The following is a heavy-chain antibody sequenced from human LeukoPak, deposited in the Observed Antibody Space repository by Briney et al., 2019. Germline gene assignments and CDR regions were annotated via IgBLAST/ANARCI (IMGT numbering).Heavy chain of an antibody. CDR1: GGSISSYY. Sequence: PSETLSLTCTVSGGSISSYYWSWIRQPPGKGLEWIGYIYYSGSTNYNPSLKSRVTISVDTYKNQFSLKLSSVTAADTAVYYCARGRKGRLDYWGQGALVTVSS. CDR3: ARGRKGRLDY. D-gene: IGHD1-14*01. V-gene: IGHV4-59*01. CDR2: IYYSGST. J-gene: IGHJ4*02.